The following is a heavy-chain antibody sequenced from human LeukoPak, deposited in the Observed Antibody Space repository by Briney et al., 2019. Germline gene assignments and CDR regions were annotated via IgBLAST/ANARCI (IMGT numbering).Heavy chain of an antibody. V-gene: IGHV3-48*02. D-gene: IGHD5-24*01. J-gene: IGHJ4*02. CDR1: GFSFVTYP. CDR2: ISASGTTI. Sequence: GGCLRLSCAASGFSFVTYPMHWVRQAPGKGLEWVSYISASGTTISYGDSVKGRFTISRDNARNSLYLQMSSLRDDDTAVYFCAREGGRGDFNRWGQGTLVTVCS. CDR3: AREGGRGDFNR.